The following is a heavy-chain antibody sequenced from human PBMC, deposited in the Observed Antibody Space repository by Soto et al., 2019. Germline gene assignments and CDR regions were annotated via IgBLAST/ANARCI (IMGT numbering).Heavy chain of an antibody. D-gene: IGHD6-13*01. V-gene: IGHV1-3*01. Sequence: ASVKVSCKASGYTFTSYGIHWVRQAPGQRLEWMGWINAANGDTKYSPKFQGRVTITRDTSASTAYMELSSLRSEDAAVYYCVRRHVSATGIDWFDPWGQGTLVTVSS. CDR2: INAANGDT. J-gene: IGHJ5*02. CDR3: VRRHVSATGIDWFDP. CDR1: GYTFTSYG.